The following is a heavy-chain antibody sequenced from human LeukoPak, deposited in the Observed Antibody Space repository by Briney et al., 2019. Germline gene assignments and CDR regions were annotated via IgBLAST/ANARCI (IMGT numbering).Heavy chain of an antibody. V-gene: IGHV1-2*02. D-gene: IGHD2-15*01. CDR1: GYTFTGYY. J-gene: IGHJ6*02. CDR2: INPNSGGT. CDR3: ARAEMVVAAYYYGMDV. Sequence: ASVTVSCKASGYTFTGYYMHWVRQAPGQGLEWMGWINPNSGGTNYAQKFQGRVTMTRDTSISTAYMELNRLRSDDTAVYYCARAEMVVAAYYYGMDVWGQGTTVTVSS.